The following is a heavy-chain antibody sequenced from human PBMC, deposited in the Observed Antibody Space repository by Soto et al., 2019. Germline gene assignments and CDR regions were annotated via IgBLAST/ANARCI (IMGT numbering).Heavy chain of an antibody. V-gene: IGHV4-34*01. CDR2: INHSGST. CDR1: GGSFSGYY. J-gene: IGHJ3*02. Sequence: QVQLQQWGAGLLKPSETLSLTCAVYGGSFSGYYWSWIRQPPGKGLEWIGEINHSGSTNYNPSLKSRVTISVDTSKNQFSLKLSSVTAADTAVYYCARGLGRRYCSGGSCNKTRDDAFDIWGQGTMVTVSS. D-gene: IGHD2-15*01. CDR3: ARGLGRRYCSGGSCNKTRDDAFDI.